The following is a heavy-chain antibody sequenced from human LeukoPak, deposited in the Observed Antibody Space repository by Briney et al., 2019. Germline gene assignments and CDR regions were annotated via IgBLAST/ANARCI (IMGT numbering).Heavy chain of an antibody. CDR1: GFSFSSYS. Sequence: GGSLRLSCAVSGFSFSSYSMHWVRQAPGKGLEWAAVISSDGSNKYYADSVKGRFTVSRDNSKNTLYMQMNSLRAEDTAVYYCVRQSSGWYHFDYWGQGTLVTVSS. J-gene: IGHJ4*02. CDR2: ISSDGSNK. CDR3: VRQSSGWYHFDY. D-gene: IGHD6-19*01. V-gene: IGHV3-30-3*01.